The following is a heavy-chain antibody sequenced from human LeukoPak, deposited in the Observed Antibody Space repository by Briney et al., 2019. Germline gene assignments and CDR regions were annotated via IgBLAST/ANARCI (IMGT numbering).Heavy chain of an antibody. J-gene: IGHJ4*02. Sequence: ASVKVSCKASGYSFTSYAMNWVRQAPGQRLEWMGWINAGSGDTKYSQKFQGRVTITSDTSASTVYMELSSLGSEDTAVYYCAARPGIAVAGFDYWGQGTLVTVSS. CDR2: INAGSGDT. D-gene: IGHD6-19*01. V-gene: IGHV1-3*01. CDR3: AARPGIAVAGFDY. CDR1: GYSFTSYA.